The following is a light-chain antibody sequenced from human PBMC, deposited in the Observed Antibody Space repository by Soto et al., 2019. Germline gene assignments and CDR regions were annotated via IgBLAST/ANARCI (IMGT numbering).Light chain of an antibody. CDR2: EAS. J-gene: IGKJ4*01. V-gene: IGKV1-5*03. Sequence: DIQMTQSPSTLSASVGDRVTITCRASQSISSWLAWFQQKPGKAPKLLICEASSLESGVPSTFSGSGSGTEFTLTISSLQPDDFATYYCQQYNSYPLTFGGGTKVDI. CDR1: QSISSW. CDR3: QQYNSYPLT.